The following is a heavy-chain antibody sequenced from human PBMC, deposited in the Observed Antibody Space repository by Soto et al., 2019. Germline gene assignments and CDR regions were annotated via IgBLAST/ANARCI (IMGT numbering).Heavy chain of an antibody. CDR2: ISWNSAYI. V-gene: IGHV3-9*01. J-gene: IGHJ4*02. D-gene: IGHD3-22*01. CDR1: GFTFDDYA. Sequence: EVQLVESGGGLVQPGRSLRLSCAASGFTFDDYAMHWVRQVPGEGLEWVSGISWNSAYIGHADSVKARFTISRDNAKKSLYLHMDSLRVEETAFYYCAKGVTDGDYYDRSGLLNASDYWGQGYPVTVSS. CDR3: AKGVTDGDYYDRSGLLNASDY.